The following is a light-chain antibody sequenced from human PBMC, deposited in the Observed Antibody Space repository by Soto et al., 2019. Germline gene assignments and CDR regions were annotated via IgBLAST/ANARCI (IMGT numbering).Light chain of an antibody. CDR1: SSNIGSGYA. CDR2: GNS. V-gene: IGLV1-40*01. Sequence: QAVLTQPPSVSGAPGQRVTISCTGSSSNIGSGYAVHWYQQLPGTAPKLLIYGNSNRPSGVPDRFSGSKSGTSASLAITGRQAEDEADYYCQSYDSSLSDSYVFGTGTKLTVL. CDR3: QSYDSSLSDSYV. J-gene: IGLJ1*01.